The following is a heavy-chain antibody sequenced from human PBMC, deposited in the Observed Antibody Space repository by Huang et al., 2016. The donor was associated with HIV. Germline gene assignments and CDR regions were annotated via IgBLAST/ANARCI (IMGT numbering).Heavy chain of an antibody. J-gene: IGHJ4*02. Sequence: QVQLVQSGSELKKPGASAKVSCKASGYTFSNYAVSWVRQAPGQGLEWMGWISTNTGNPTYAQDFTGRFVFSVDTSVTTAWLQISNLKAEDTAVYYCARGLTRYCSGGSCPLGYWGQGTLVTVSS. V-gene: IGHV7-4-1*02. CDR2: ISTNTGNP. CDR1: GYTFSNYA. D-gene: IGHD2-15*01. CDR3: ARGLTRYCSGGSCPLGY.